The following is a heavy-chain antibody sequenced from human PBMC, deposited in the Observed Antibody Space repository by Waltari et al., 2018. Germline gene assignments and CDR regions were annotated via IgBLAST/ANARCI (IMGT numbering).Heavy chain of an antibody. Sequence: EVQLLESGGGLVQPGGSLRLSCAASGFTFSSYAMSWVRQAPGKGLEWVAAISGSGGSTYYAGSVKGRFTISRDNSKNTLYLQMNSLRAEDTAVYYCAKEGIQYQLPGSYFQHWGQGTLVTVSS. D-gene: IGHD2-2*01. V-gene: IGHV3-23*01. CDR1: GFTFSSYA. CDR3: AKEGIQYQLPGSYFQH. J-gene: IGHJ1*01. CDR2: ISGSGGST.